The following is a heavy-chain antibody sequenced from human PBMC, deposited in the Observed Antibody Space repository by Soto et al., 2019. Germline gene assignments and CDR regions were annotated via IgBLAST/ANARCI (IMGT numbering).Heavy chain of an antibody. V-gene: IGHV3-33*01. CDR1: GFTFSSYG. J-gene: IGHJ4*02. CDR3: ARDRLRWLRAPFDY. CDR2: IWYDGSNK. D-gene: IGHD5-12*01. Sequence: QVQLVESGGGVVQPGRSLRLSCAASGFTFSSYGMHWVRQAPGKGLEWVAVIWYDGSNKYYADSVKGRFTISRDNSKNTLYLQMNSLRAEDTAVYYCARDRLRWLRAPFDYWGQGTLVTVSS.